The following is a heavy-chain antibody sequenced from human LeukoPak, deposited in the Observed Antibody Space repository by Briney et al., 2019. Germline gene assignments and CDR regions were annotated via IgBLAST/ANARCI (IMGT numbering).Heavy chain of an antibody. V-gene: IGHV3-21*01. CDR2: ISSSSYI. CDR3: ARDELRFLEWLFYYYYYGMDV. J-gene: IGHJ6*02. Sequence: GGSLRLSCAASGFTFSSYSMNWVRQAPGKGLEWVSSISSSSYIYYADSVKGRFTISRDNAKNSLYLQMNSLRAEDTAVYYCARDELRFLEWLFYYYYYGMDVWGQGTTVTVSS. D-gene: IGHD3-3*01. CDR1: GFTFSSYS.